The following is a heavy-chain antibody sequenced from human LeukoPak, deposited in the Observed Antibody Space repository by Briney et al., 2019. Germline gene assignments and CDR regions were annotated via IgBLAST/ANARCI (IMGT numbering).Heavy chain of an antibody. J-gene: IGHJ6*02. V-gene: IGHV3-7*01. Sequence: GGSLRLSCAASGFTFSSYWMSWVRQAPGKGLEWVANIKQDGSEKYYVDSVKGRFTISRDNAKNSLYLQMNSLRAEDTAVYYCARYGYYPHYYYYGMDVWGQGTTVTVPS. CDR2: IKQDGSEK. CDR3: ARYGYYPHYYYYGMDV. CDR1: GFTFSSYW. D-gene: IGHD3-22*01.